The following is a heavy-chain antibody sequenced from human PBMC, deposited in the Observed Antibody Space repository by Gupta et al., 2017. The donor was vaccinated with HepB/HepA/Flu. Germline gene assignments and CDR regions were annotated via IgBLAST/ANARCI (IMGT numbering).Heavy chain of an antibody. CDR1: GGSVSSGSYY. CDR2: IYYSGST. CDR3: ARDKEWRWQRGYFDY. J-gene: IGHJ4*02. Sequence: QVQLQESGPGLVKPSETLSLTCTVSGGSVSSGSYYWSWIRQPPGKGLEWIGYIYYSGSTNYNPSLKSRVTISVDTSKNQFSLKLSSVTAADTAVYYCARDKEWRWQRGYFDYWGQGTLVTVSS. D-gene: IGHD3-3*01. V-gene: IGHV4-61*01.